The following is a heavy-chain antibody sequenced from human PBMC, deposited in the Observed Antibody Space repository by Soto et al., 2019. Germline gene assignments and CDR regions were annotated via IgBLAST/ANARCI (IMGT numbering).Heavy chain of an antibody. CDR2: IYYSGST. CDR3: AIQLGNNWFDS. CDR1: GGSISSYY. J-gene: IGHJ5*01. Sequence: SETLSLTCTVSGGSISSYYWSWIRQPPGKGLEWIGYIYYSGSTNYNPSLKSRVTISVDTSKNQFSLKLSSVTAADTAVYYCAIQLGNNWFDSWGQGTLVTVSS. D-gene: IGHD1-1*01. V-gene: IGHV4-59*01.